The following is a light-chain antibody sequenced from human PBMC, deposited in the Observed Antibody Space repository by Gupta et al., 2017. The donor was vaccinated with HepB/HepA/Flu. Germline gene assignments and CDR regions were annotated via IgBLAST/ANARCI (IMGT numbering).Light chain of an antibody. Sequence: GDRVTITCRASQSISSNVNWYQQKPGKAPMVLIYTASRVQSGVPSRFSGSGSGTDFTLTISSLQPEDFATYYCQQSYGAPYTFGQGTKVEIK. CDR1: QSISSN. CDR3: QQSYGAPYT. CDR2: TAS. J-gene: IGKJ2*01. V-gene: IGKV1-39*01.